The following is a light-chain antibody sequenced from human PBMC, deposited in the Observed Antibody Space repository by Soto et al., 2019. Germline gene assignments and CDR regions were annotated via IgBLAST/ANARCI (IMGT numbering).Light chain of an antibody. CDR1: QSVGSTH. V-gene: IGKV3-20*01. J-gene: IGKJ2*01. CDR3: QEYVSSPLYT. Sequence: NVLTQSPGTLSLSPGERATLSCRTSQSVGSTHLAWYQQKPGQAPRLLIHGVSSRAAGIPDRFSGSASGTDVTLTISRLEPEDFAVYYCQEYVSSPLYTFGKGTKLEIK. CDR2: GVS.